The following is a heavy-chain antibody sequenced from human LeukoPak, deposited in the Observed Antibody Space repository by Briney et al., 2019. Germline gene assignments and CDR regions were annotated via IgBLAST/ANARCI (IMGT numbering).Heavy chain of an antibody. V-gene: IGHV3-21*01. J-gene: IGHJ4*02. D-gene: IGHD3-9*01. Sequence: GGSLRLSCAASGFTFSSYSMNWVRQAPGKGLEWVSSISSSSSHIYYADSVKGRFTISRDNAKNSLYLQMNSLRAEDTAVYYCARGDDILTGYLGAPYWGQGTLVTVSS. CDR2: ISSSSSHI. CDR1: GFTFSSYS. CDR3: ARGDDILTGYLGAPY.